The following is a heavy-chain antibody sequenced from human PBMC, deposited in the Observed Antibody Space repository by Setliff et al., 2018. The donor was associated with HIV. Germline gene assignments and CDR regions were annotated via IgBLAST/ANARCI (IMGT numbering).Heavy chain of an antibody. J-gene: IGHJ6*02. D-gene: IGHD3-3*01. V-gene: IGHV3-48*03. Sequence: PGGSLRLSCAASGFTFSSYEMNWVRQAPGKGLEWVSYISSSGSTIYYADSVKGRFITFRDNAKNSLYLQMNSLRAEDTAVYYCARWGFHHYNFWSGYYQHYYYYGMDVWGQGTTVTVSS. CDR3: ARWGFHHYNFWSGYYQHYYYYGMDV. CDR1: GFTFSSYE. CDR2: ISSSGSTI.